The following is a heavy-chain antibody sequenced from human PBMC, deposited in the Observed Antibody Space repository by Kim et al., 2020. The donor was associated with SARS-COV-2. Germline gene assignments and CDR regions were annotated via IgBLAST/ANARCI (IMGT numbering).Heavy chain of an antibody. D-gene: IGHD2-21*01. CDR1: GDSMSSGTHC. V-gene: IGHV4-39*01. CDR3: TSLGDYSGEHYLDH. CDR2: VTSTGNT. Sequence: SETLSLTCTVSGDSMSSGTHCWGWVRQPPGEGLEFIGIVTSTGNTHYNPSLKSRVTIARDTSNNRFSLKVTSVTAADTAIYYCTSLGDYSGEHYLDHWGQGTLVTVSS. J-gene: IGHJ4*02.